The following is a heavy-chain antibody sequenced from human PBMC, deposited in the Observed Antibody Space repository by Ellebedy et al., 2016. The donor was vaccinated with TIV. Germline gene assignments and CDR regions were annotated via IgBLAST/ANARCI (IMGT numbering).Heavy chain of an antibody. CDR2: ISGDSVNT. V-gene: IGHV3-23*01. Sequence: GGSLRLSCAASGFTFGSFAMHWVRQAPGKGLEWLSVISGDSVNTYSAASVKGRFTITRDNFKNTLFLQVNRLRAEDTAVYYCAKGSSSGFNYDRVGFQYWGQGTLVTVSS. J-gene: IGHJ4*02. CDR3: AKGSSSGFNYDRVGFQY. D-gene: IGHD3-22*01. CDR1: GFTFGSFA.